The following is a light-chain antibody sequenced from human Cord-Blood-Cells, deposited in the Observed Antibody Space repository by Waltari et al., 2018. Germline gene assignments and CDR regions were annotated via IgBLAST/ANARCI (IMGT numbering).Light chain of an antibody. CDR2: EDS. J-gene: IGLJ2*01. V-gene: IGLV3-10*01. Sequence: SYELTQPPSVSVSPGQTVRITCSGDALPKQYAYWYQQKSGQAPVLVIYEDSKRPSGIPGRFSGSSSGTMATWTISGAQVEDEADYYCYSTDSSGNHRGVFGGGTKLTVL. CDR1: ALPKQY. CDR3: YSTDSSGNHRGV.